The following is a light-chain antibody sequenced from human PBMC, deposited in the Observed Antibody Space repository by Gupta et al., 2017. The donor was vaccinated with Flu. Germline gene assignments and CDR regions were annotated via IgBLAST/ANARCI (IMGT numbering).Light chain of an antibody. CDR3: QVLDSPNNQYV. J-gene: IGLJ1*01. CDR1: SIGSKT. V-gene: IGLV3-21*02. CDR2: DDS. Sequence: SYVLTQSPSVSVAPGQTATVTCGGDSIGSKTVHWCRQRPSQSPVLVVYDDSGRRAVFPERFSGSNSENTATVTSSRVYAGDEADYYCQVLDSPNNQYVFGTGTQVTVL.